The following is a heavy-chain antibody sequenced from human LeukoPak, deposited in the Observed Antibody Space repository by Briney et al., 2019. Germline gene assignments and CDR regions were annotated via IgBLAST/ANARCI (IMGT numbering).Heavy chain of an antibody. CDR2: IWGSGTST. CDR3: AQGARADTYWYFDL. V-gene: IGHV3-23*01. J-gene: IGHJ2*01. Sequence: GGSLRLSCAASGFTLSSYAMSWVRQAPGKGLEWVSSIWGSGTSTYYADSVKGRFTISRDNSKNTLYLQMNSPRAEDTAAYYCAQGARADTYWYFDLWGRGTLVTVSS. CDR1: GFTLSSYA. D-gene: IGHD3-16*01.